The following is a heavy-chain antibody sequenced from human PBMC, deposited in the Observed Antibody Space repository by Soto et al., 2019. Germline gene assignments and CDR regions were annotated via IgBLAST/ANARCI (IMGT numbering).Heavy chain of an antibody. CDR2: ISGSGGST. V-gene: IGHV3-23*01. Sequence: EVQLLESGGGLGQPGGSLRLSCAASGFTFSSYAMSWVRQAPGKGLEWVSAISGSGGSTYYADSVKGRFTISRDNSKNTLYLQMNSLRAEDTGVYYCAKDTRECKWRGRHGHLGQGTPVTVSS. D-gene: IGHD1-26*01. J-gene: IGHJ4*02. CDR1: GFTFSSYA. CDR3: AKDTRECKWRGRHGH.